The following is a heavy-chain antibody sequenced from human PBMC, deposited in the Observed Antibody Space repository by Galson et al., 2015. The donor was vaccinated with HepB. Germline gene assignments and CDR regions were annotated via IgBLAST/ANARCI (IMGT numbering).Heavy chain of an antibody. V-gene: IGHV1-69*13. D-gene: IGHD4-17*01. CDR1: GGTFSSYA. J-gene: IGHJ6*03. Sequence: SVKVSCKASGGTFSSYANSWVRQAPGQGLEWMGGIIPIFGTANYAQKFQGRVTITADESTSTAYMELSSLRSEDTAVYYCARDRGGGDYTFDYYYYMDVWGKGTTVTVSS. CDR2: IIPIFGTA. CDR3: ARDRGGGDYTFDYYYYMDV.